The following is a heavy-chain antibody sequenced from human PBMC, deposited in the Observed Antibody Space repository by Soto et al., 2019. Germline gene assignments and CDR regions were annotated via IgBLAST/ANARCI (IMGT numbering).Heavy chain of an antibody. CDR1: GYTFTSYG. Sequence: ASVKVSCKASGYTFTSYGISWVRQAPGQGREWMGWISAYNGNTNYAQKLQGRVTTTTDTSTSTAYMELRSLRSDDTAVYYCARDSPHCGGDCYPQNWFDPWGQGXLVTVYS. D-gene: IGHD2-21*02. V-gene: IGHV1-18*01. J-gene: IGHJ5*02. CDR2: ISAYNGNT. CDR3: ARDSPHCGGDCYPQNWFDP.